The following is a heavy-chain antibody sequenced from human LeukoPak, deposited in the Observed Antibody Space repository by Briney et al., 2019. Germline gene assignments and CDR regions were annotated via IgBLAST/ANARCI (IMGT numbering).Heavy chain of an antibody. CDR1: GFTVRDSY. J-gene: IGHJ6*03. V-gene: IGHV3-66*03. D-gene: IGHD4-23*01. CDR3: AKVRGNYGYYYYYMDV. Sequence: PGGSLRLSCVASGFTVRDSYMSWVRQAPGKRLEWVSFIYVSGTTFYAASVKGRFTISRDNSKNTLHLQMNSLRAEDTAVYYCAKVRGNYGYYYYYMDVWGKGTTVTVSS. CDR2: IYVSGTT.